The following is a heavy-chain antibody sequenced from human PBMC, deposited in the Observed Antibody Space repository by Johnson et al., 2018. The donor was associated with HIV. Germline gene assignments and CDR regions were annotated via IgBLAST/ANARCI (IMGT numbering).Heavy chain of an antibody. Sequence: MQLVESGGGVVQPGRSLRLSCAASGFTFSSYAMHWVRQAPGKGLEWVANIKQDGSEKYYVDSVKGRFTISRDNAKNSLYLQMNSLRAEDTAVYYCARSARWDSSSWYSFAPCAFDIWGHGTMVTVSS. J-gene: IGHJ3*02. D-gene: IGHD6-13*01. CDR1: GFTFSSYA. CDR3: ARSARWDSSSWYSFAPCAFDI. CDR2: IKQDGSEK. V-gene: IGHV3-7*01.